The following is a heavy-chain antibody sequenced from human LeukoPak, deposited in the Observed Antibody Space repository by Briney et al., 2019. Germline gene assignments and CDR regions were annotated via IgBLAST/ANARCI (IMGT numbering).Heavy chain of an antibody. D-gene: IGHD6-13*01. CDR3: ARVDDMAAAGPFDY. Sequence: PGGSLRLSCAASGFTFSSYWMSWVRQAPGKGLEWVANIKQDGSEKYYVDSVKGRFTISRDNAKNSLCLQMDSLRAEDTAVYYCARVDDMAAAGPFDYWGQGTLVTVSS. CDR2: IKQDGSEK. J-gene: IGHJ4*02. V-gene: IGHV3-7*01. CDR1: GFTFSSYW.